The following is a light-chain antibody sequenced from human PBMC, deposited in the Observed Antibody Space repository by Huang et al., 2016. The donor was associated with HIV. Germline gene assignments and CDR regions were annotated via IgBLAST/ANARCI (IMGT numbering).Light chain of an antibody. CDR1: QTITSF. J-gene: IGKJ3*01. CDR3: QQSSSTPFT. Sequence: DIQMTQSPSSLSASAGDRVTITCRASQTITSFLNWYQQKPGKAPKLLIYAASSLQSGVPSRFSGSGSGTSFTLTINTLQPEDFATYYCQQSSSTPFTFGPGTRVDIK. V-gene: IGKV1-39*01. CDR2: AAS.